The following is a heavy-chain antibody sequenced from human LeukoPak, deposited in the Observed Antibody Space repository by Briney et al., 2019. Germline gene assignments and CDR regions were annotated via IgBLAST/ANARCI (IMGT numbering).Heavy chain of an antibody. CDR1: GYTFATYG. Sequence: ASVKVSCKASGYTFATYGFCWVRQAPGHGLEWMGWISSNTGKTAYAQKFQGRVTLTTDTSTSTAYMELRSLRPDDTALYYCAKVAGDRMDYWGQGTLLTVSS. CDR2: ISSNTGKT. CDR3: AKVAGDRMDY. J-gene: IGHJ4*02. V-gene: IGHV1-18*01. D-gene: IGHD6-13*01.